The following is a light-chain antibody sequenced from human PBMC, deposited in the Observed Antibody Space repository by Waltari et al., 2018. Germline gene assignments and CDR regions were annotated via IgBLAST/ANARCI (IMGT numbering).Light chain of an antibody. CDR1: QDINIY. V-gene: IGKV1-16*01. J-gene: IGKJ2*03. CDR2: DAS. CDR3: QRYETYPYS. Sequence: DIQMTQSPSSLSASVGDRVTITCRASQDINIYLGWFQQKPGKAPRSLICDASTLQSGVPSRFSGSGSGTEFTLTISSLQPEDFATYYCQRYETYPYSFGQGTTLEIK.